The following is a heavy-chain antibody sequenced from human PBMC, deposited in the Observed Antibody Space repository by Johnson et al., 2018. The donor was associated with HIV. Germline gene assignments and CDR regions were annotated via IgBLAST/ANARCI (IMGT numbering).Heavy chain of an antibody. CDR2: ISGSGGST. J-gene: IGHJ3*02. CDR1: GFTFSSYG. CDR3: ARDGGCSSTSCSDAFDI. V-gene: IGHV3-23*04. D-gene: IGHD2-2*01. Sequence: VQLVESGGGVVQRGGSLRVSCAASGFTFSSYGLSWVRQAPGKGLEWVSAISGSGGSTFHADTMKGRFTISRDNSKNTLYLQMNSLRAEDTAVYYCARDGGCSSTSCSDAFDIWGQGTLVTVSS.